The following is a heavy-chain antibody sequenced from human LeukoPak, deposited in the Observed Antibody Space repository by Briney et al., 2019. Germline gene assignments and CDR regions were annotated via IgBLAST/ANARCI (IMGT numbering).Heavy chain of an antibody. CDR1: GFTIGNYW. V-gene: IGHV3-7*05. Sequence: GGSLRLSCEGSGFTIGNYWMSWVRQAPGKELQWVANVKKDGSEKYYVDSVKGRFTISRDNAKNSLYLQMNSLRAEDTAIYYCTGGPWGSAGAGALDIWGQGTMVTVSS. J-gene: IGHJ3*02. D-gene: IGHD3-16*01. CDR2: VKKDGSEK. CDR3: TGGPWGSAGAGALDI.